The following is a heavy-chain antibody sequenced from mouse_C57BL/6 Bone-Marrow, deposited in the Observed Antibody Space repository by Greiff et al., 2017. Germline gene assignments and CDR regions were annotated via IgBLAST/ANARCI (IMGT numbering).Heavy chain of an antibody. Sequence: VQLQQPGAELVMPGASVKLSCKASGYTFTSYWMHWVKQRPGQGLEWIGEIDPSDSYTNYNQKFKGKATLTVDKSSSTAYMQLSSLTSEDSAVYYGARWDCGSSYGYWGQGTTLTVSS. V-gene: IGHV1-69*01. CDR1: GYTFTSYW. D-gene: IGHD1-1*01. J-gene: IGHJ2*01. CDR2: IDPSDSYT. CDR3: ARWDCGSSYGY.